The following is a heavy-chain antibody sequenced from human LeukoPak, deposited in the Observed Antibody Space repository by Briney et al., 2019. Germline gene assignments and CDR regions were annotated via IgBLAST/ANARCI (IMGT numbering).Heavy chain of an antibody. Sequence: PGGSLRLSSAASGFSFTMYGIHWVRQAPGKGLEWVAVISTDGNNEYYANSVKGRFTISRDNSKNTVYLQMTSLRTEDTAVYYCAKDQIGWAPGYVSGPLDQWGQGTLVTVSS. CDR1: GFSFTMYG. V-gene: IGHV3-30*18. J-gene: IGHJ4*02. D-gene: IGHD6-19*01. CDR2: ISTDGNNE. CDR3: AKDQIGWAPGYVSGPLDQ.